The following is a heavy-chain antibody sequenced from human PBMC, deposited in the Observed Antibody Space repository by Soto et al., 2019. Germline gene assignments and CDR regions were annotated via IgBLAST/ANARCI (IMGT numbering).Heavy chain of an antibody. CDR1: GFTFSSYG. CDR2: SSATGAGT. V-gene: IGHV3-23*01. Sequence: VGSLRLSCAASGFTFSSYGMTWVRQAPGKGLEWVSFSSATGAGTYYADSVKGRFTISRANSKNTLYLQMTSLRADDTAVYYCAKDRRAGGNYGFYSDFWGQGALVTVSS. CDR3: AKDRRAGGNYGFYSDF. D-gene: IGHD1-7*01. J-gene: IGHJ4*02.